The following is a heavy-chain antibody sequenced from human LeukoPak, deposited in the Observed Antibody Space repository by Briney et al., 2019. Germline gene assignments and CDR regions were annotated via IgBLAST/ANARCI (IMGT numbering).Heavy chain of an antibody. Sequence: ASVKVSCKASGYIFTNYYIHWVRQAPGQGLEWMGVIIPSGGSTSYAQKFQGRVTMTRDTSTSTVSMELSSLRSEDTAVYYCARTTGSRLDSWGQGTLVTV. CDR3: ARTTGSRLDS. CDR2: IIPSGGST. CDR1: GYIFTNYY. D-gene: IGHD1-26*01. J-gene: IGHJ4*02. V-gene: IGHV1-46*01.